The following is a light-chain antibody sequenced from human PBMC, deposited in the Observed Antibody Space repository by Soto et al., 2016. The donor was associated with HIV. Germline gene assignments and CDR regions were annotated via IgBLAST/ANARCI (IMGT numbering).Light chain of an antibody. CDR1: QSIGTH. Sequence: DIQMTQSPSSLSASVGDRVTITCRASQSIGTHLNWYRQKPGKAPNLVIYASSSLQTGVPSRFSGSGSGTDFALTISSLQREDFATYYCQQSYTTSITFGQGTRLEIK. J-gene: IGKJ5*01. CDR3: QQSYTTSIT. CDR2: ASS. V-gene: IGKV1-39*01.